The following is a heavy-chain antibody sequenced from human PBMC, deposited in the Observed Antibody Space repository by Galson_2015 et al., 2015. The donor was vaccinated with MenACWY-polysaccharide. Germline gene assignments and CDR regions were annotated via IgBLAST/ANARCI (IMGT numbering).Heavy chain of an antibody. D-gene: IGHD5-18*01. CDR1: GGTFSTYP. CDR3: VMLGYNVGFD. CDR2: IIPVRDMS. J-gene: IGHJ1*01. Sequence: SVKVSCKASGGTFSTYPVTWVRQAPGQGLEWMGRIIPVRDMSNSAQSFQDRLTITADRSTTTVYMELRSLRSDDTALYYCVMLGYNVGFDWGQGTLLTVS. V-gene: IGHV1-69*02.